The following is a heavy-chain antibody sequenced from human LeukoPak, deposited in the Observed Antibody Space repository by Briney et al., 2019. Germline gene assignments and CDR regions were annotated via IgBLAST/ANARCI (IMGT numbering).Heavy chain of an antibody. V-gene: IGHV1-69*13. CDR1: GGTFSSYA. Sequence: ASVKVSCKASGGTFSSYAISWVRQAPGQGLEWMGGIIPIFGTANYAQKFQGRVTITAGESTSTAYMELSSLRSEDTAVYYCAREMRALVYYGSGSYYFSGMDYWGQGTLVTVSS. CDR3: AREMRALVYYGSGSYYFSGMDY. CDR2: IIPIFGTA. J-gene: IGHJ4*02. D-gene: IGHD3-10*01.